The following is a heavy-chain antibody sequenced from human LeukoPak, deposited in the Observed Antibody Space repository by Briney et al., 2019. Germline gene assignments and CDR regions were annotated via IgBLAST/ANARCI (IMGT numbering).Heavy chain of an antibody. J-gene: IGHJ4*02. Sequence: GGSLRLSCAASGFTFSSYAMSWVRQAPGKGLEWVSAISGSGGSTYYADSVKGRFTTSRDNSKNTLYLQMNSLRAEDTAVYYCAKDGNRYCSGGSCLGYWGQGTLVTVSS. CDR2: ISGSGGST. D-gene: IGHD2-15*01. CDR1: GFTFSSYA. CDR3: AKDGNRYCSGGSCLGY. V-gene: IGHV3-23*01.